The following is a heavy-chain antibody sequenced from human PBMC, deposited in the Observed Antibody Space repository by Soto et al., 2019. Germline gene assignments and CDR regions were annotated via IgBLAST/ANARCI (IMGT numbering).Heavy chain of an antibody. Sequence: QVQLQESGPGLVKPSQTLSLTCTVSGGSISSGAYWSWIRQHPGKGLEWIGYIYYRGTTYYNPSLKSRVTMSVNTSKNQFSLKVNSVTAADTAVYYCARELAAGTTWVDYWGQGTLVTVSS. CDR1: GGSISSGAY. CDR2: IYYRGTT. D-gene: IGHD1-1*01. V-gene: IGHV4-31*03. J-gene: IGHJ4*02. CDR3: ARELAAGTTWVDY.